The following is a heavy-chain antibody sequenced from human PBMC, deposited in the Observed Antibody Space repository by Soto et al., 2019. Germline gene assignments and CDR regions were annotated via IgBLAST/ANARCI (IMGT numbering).Heavy chain of an antibody. D-gene: IGHD4-17*01. CDR2: IYYSGST. V-gene: IGHV4-31*03. Sequence: QVQLQESGPGLVKPSQTLSLTCTVSGGSISSGGYYWSWIRQHPGKGLEWIGYIYYSGSTYYNPSLKSRVTISVDTSKNQCSLKLSSVTAADTAVYYCARVDGNRLHYYGGKGVDYWGQGTLVTVSS. J-gene: IGHJ4*02. CDR3: ARVDGNRLHYYGGKGVDY. CDR1: GGSISSGGYY.